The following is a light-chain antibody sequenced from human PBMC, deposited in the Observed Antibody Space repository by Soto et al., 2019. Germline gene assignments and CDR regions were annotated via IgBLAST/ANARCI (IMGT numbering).Light chain of an antibody. J-gene: IGKJ4*01. CDR1: QNIDNY. Sequence: DIQMTQSPSSLSACLGDRVTITCRASQNIDNYLNWYQQKPGKAPKLLIYATPTLQSGVPSRFSGSGSGTEFTLTISSLQAEDFATYFCQESYTTPAVSFGGGTKVDIK. CDR2: ATP. V-gene: IGKV1-39*01. CDR3: QESYTTPAVS.